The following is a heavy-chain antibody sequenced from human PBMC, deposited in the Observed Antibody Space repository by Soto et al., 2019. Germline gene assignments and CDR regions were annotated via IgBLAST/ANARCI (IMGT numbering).Heavy chain of an antibody. J-gene: IGHJ4*02. CDR3: ARAIAVAGMGYFDY. CDR1: GYSISSGYY. V-gene: IGHV4-38-2*01. Sequence: ETLSLTCAVSGYSISSGYYWGWIRQPPGKGLEWIGSIYHSGSTYYNPSLKSRVTISVDTSKNQFSLKLSSVTAADTAVYYCARAIAVAGMGYFDYWGQGTLVTVSS. D-gene: IGHD6-19*01. CDR2: IYHSGST.